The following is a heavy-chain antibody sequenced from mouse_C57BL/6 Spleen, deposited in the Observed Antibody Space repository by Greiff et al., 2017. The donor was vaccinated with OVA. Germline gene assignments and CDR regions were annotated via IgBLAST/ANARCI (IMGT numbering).Heavy chain of an antibody. D-gene: IGHD4-1*01. CDR2: ILPGSGST. CDR1: GYTFTGYW. V-gene: IGHV1-9*01. J-gene: IGHJ2*01. CDR3: AGLTASFDY. Sequence: VQLQQSGAELMKPGASVKLSCKASGYTFTGYWIDWVKQRPGHGLEWIGEILPGSGSTNYNEKFKGKATLTVETSSSTAYMQLSSLTTEDSAVYYCAGLTASFDYWGQGTTLTVSS.